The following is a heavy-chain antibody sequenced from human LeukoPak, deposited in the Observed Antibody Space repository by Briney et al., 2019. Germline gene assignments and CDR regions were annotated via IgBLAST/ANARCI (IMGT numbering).Heavy chain of an antibody. CDR2: IKSKGDGETT. CDR3: TTDLGLTMIRGVIVK. V-gene: IGHV3-15*01. CDR1: GFSFTNAW. D-gene: IGHD3-10*01. J-gene: IGHJ4*02. Sequence: GGSLRLSCADSGFSFTNAWMTWVRQAPGKGLEWVGRIKSKGDGETTDYAAPVEGRFFMSRDDSKATLYLQMNSLNTEDTAVYYCTTDLGLTMIRGVIVKWGRGTLVTVSS.